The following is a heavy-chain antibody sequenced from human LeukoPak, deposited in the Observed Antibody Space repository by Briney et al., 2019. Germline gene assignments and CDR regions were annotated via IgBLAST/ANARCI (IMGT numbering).Heavy chain of an antibody. J-gene: IGHJ4*02. CDR2: IYHSGTT. D-gene: IGHD2-2*01. V-gene: IGHV4-4*02. CDR1: GESISSSNW. Sequence: PSETLSLTCAVSGESISSSNWWSWVRQPPGTGLEWIGEIYHSGTTNYNPSLESRVTISLDMSNNQFSLDLTSVTAADTAVYYCANDCSSTSCYVPAYWGQGTLVTVSS. CDR3: ANDCSSTSCYVPAY.